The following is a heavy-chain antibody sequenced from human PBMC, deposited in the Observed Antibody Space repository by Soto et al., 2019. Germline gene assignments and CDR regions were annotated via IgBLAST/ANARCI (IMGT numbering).Heavy chain of an antibody. V-gene: IGHV3-48*03. Sequence: GGSLRLSCAAFGFTFSRYEMNWVRQAPGKGLEWISYIHSSGTTIYYADSVKGRFTISRDNAKNSLCLQMNSLSAEDTAVYYCATRSGGGGAFDFWGQGTMVTVSS. CDR2: IHSSGTTI. CDR1: GFTFSRYE. D-gene: IGHD3-10*01. J-gene: IGHJ3*01. CDR3: ATRSGGGGAFDF.